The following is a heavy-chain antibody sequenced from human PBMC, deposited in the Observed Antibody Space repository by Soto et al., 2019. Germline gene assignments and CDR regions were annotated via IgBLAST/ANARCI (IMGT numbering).Heavy chain of an antibody. Sequence: QLQLQESGPGLVKPSETLSLTCTVSGGSISSSSYYWVWIRQPPGKALEWIGSIYYSGSTYYNPSLMSRGTICVGTTKNRVSVKLRHLTASDTAVYYCAVTRSSQKCYFESWGQGTLVTVSS. J-gene: IGHJ4*02. CDR1: GGSISSSSYY. CDR3: AVTRSSQKCYFES. V-gene: IGHV4-39*01. CDR2: IYYSGST. D-gene: IGHD6-13*01.